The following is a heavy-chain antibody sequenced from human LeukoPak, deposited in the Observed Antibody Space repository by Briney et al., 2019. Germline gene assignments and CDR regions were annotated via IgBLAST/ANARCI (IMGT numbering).Heavy chain of an antibody. CDR3: ARDSFGVAGTFDY. CDR2: IKQDGSEK. Sequence: GGSPRLSCAVSGFTFSVYWMSWVRQAPGKGLEWVANIKQDGSEKYYVDSVKGRFTISRDNAKNSLYLQMNSLRAEDTAVYYCARDSFGVAGTFDYWGQGTLVTVSS. V-gene: IGHV3-7*01. D-gene: IGHD3-3*01. CDR1: GFTFSVYW. J-gene: IGHJ4*02.